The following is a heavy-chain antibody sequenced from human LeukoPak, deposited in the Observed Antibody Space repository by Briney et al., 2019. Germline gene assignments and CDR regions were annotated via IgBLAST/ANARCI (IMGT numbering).Heavy chain of an antibody. CDR3: ARDRRGLVEYGMDV. Sequence: GGSLRLSCAASGFTVSSNYMSWVRQAPGKGLEWVSVIYSGGSTYYADSVKGRFTISRDNSKNTLYLQMNSLRAEDTAVYYCARDRRGLVEYGMDVWGQGTTVTVPS. D-gene: IGHD6-19*01. V-gene: IGHV3-66*01. CDR1: GFTVSSNY. J-gene: IGHJ6*02. CDR2: IYSGGST.